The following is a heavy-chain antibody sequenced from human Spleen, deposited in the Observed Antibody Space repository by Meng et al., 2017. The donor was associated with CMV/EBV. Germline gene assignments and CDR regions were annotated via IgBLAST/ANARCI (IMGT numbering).Heavy chain of an antibody. Sequence: GGSLRLSCAASGFTFSSFAMTWVRQAPGKGLEWVSGISGGGDRSYYADSVKGRFTISRDNSKNTLYLQMNSLRVEDTALYYCARMPRSTYGIFHFDYWGQGALVTVSS. CDR3: ARMPRSTYGIFHFDY. D-gene: IGHD3-10*01. CDR1: GFTFSSFA. V-gene: IGHV3-23*01. CDR2: ISGGGDRS. J-gene: IGHJ4*02.